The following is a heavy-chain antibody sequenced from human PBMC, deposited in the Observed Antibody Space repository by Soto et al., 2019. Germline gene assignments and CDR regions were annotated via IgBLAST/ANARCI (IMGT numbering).Heavy chain of an antibody. D-gene: IGHD3-9*01. CDR1: GFTFSSYG. Sequence: PGGSLRLSCAASGFTFSSYGMHWVRQAPGKGLEWVAVIWYDGSNKYYADSVKGRFTISRDNSKNTLYLQMNSLRAEDTAVYYCARDTLRYHNWFDPWGQGTLVTVSS. V-gene: IGHV3-33*08. J-gene: IGHJ5*02. CDR3: ARDTLRYHNWFDP. CDR2: IWYDGSNK.